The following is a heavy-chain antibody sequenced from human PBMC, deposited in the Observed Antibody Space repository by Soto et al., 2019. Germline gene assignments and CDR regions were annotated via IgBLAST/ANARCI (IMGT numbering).Heavy chain of an antibody. Sequence: GGSLRLSCAASGFTFSSYAMSWVRQAPGKGLEWVSAISGIGGSTYYADSVKGRFTISRDNSKNTLYLQMNSLRAEDTAVYYCAKVVGQQLGPFDYWGQGTLVTVSS. CDR3: AKVVGQQLGPFDY. D-gene: IGHD6-13*01. V-gene: IGHV3-23*01. CDR2: ISGIGGST. CDR1: GFTFSSYA. J-gene: IGHJ4*02.